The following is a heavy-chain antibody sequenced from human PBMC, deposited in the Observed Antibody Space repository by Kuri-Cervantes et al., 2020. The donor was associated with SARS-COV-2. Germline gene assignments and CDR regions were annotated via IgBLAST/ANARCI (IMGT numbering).Heavy chain of an antibody. V-gene: IGHV3-11*06. CDR1: GFSFSDYY. J-gene: IGHJ4*02. CDR2: ISGSGGYT. CDR3: ARDLIPVTAYFDF. Sequence: GGSLRLSCVASGFSFSDYYMSWIRQAPGKGLEWVSYISGSGGYTNYADSVKGRFTISRDNAKNSVYLQMRSVRAEDTAVYYCARDLIPVTAYFDFWGQGNQVTVSS. D-gene: IGHD2-21*02.